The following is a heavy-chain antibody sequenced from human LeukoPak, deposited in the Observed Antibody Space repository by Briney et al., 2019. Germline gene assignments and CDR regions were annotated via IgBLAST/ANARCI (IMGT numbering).Heavy chain of an antibody. Sequence: SQTLSLTCAVSGGSISSGGYSWSWIRQPPGKGLEWIGYIYHSGSTYYNPSLKSRVTISVDRSKNQFSLKLSSVTAADTAVYYCARVGLSGDYSYFDLRGRGTLVTVSS. D-gene: IGHD2-15*01. J-gene: IGHJ2*01. CDR2: IYHSGST. V-gene: IGHV4-30-2*01. CDR1: GGSISSGGYS. CDR3: ARVGLSGDYSYFDL.